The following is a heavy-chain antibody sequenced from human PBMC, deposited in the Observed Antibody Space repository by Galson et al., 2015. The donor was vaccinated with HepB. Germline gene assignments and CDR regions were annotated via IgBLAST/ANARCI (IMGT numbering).Heavy chain of an antibody. V-gene: IGHV3-23*01. CDR3: AKAPPRRTLFGVIIRDYYGVDV. D-gene: IGHD3-3*01. CDR2: LSSSFEDT. CDR1: GFTFRNYY. Sequence: SLRLSCAASGFTFRNYYMSWVRQAPGKGLEWVAGLSSSFEDTYYADSVKGRFTISRDNSKNTLSLQMNSLRAEDTAVYYCAKAPPRRTLFGVIIRDYYGVDVWGQGTTVIVSS. J-gene: IGHJ6*02.